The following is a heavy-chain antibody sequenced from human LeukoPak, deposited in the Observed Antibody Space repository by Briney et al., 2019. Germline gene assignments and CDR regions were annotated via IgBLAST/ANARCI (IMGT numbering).Heavy chain of an antibody. Sequence: ASVKVSCKASGYTFTSYDINRVRQATGQELEWMGWMNPNSGNTGYAQKFQGRVTMTRNTSISTAYMELSSLRSEDTAVYYCARGIAAAGMNDYWGQGTLVTVSS. CDR1: GYTFTSYD. J-gene: IGHJ4*02. CDR3: ARGIAAAGMNDY. V-gene: IGHV1-8*01. D-gene: IGHD6-13*01. CDR2: MNPNSGNT.